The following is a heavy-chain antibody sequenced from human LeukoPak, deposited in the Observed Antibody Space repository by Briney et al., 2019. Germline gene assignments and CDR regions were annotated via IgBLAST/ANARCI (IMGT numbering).Heavy chain of an antibody. D-gene: IGHD6-19*01. CDR3: ARDSQWRAFDI. V-gene: IGHV3-48*04. CDR2: ISESGTTI. J-gene: IGHJ3*02. CDR1: GFTFSTYW. Sequence: GGSLRLSCGASGFTFSTYWMNWVRQAPGKGLEWVSHISESGTTIYYADSVKGRFTISRDNTKNSLYLQMNSLRAEDTAIYYCARDSQWRAFDIWGQGTMVTVSS.